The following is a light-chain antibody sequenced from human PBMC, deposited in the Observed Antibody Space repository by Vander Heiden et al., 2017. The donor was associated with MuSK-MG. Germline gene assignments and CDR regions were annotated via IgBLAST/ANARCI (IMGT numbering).Light chain of an antibody. CDR3: QQYDLRPLT. V-gene: IGKV1-16*01. CDR2: AVS. Sequence: DIQMTQSPSSLSASVGDRVTMTCRASQDISNYLGWYQQRPGKAPKALIYAVSHLHSGVPSRFSGSGSGTDFTLTIDSVQPEDFATYYCQQYDLRPLTFGHGTTVDVK. J-gene: IGKJ3*01. CDR1: QDISNY.